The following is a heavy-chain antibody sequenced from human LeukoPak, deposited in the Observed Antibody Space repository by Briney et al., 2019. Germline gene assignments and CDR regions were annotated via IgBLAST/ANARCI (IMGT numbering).Heavy chain of an antibody. Sequence: PGGSLRLSCAASGFTFSSYGMHWVRQAPGKGLEWVAVISYDGSNKYYADSVKGRFTISRDNSKNTLYRQMNSLRAEDTAVYYCAKDHGIAVAGTPGLDYWGQGTLVTVSS. CDR1: GFTFSSYG. V-gene: IGHV3-30*18. CDR3: AKDHGIAVAGTPGLDY. D-gene: IGHD6-19*01. CDR2: ISYDGSNK. J-gene: IGHJ4*02.